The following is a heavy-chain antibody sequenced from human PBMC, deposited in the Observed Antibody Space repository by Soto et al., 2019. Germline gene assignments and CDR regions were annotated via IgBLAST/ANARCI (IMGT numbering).Heavy chain of an antibody. D-gene: IGHD2-21*01. J-gene: IGHJ6*02. Sequence: TLSLTCTVSGGSISSGDYYWSWIRQPPGKGLEWIGYIYYSGSTYYNPSLKSRVTISVDTSKNQFSLKLSSVTAADTAVYYCARVIRYYYGMDVWGQGTTVTVSS. V-gene: IGHV4-30-4*01. CDR2: IYYSGST. CDR1: GGSISSGDYY. CDR3: ARVIRYYYGMDV.